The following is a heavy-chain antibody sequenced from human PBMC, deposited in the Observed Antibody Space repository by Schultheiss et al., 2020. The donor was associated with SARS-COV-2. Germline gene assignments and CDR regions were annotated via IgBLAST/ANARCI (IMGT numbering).Heavy chain of an antibody. V-gene: IGHV3-30-3*01. CDR3: ARIRYGMDV. CDR2: ISYDGSNK. Sequence: GGSLRLSCAASGFTFSSYAMSWVRQAPGKGLEWVAVISYDGSNKYYADSVKGRFTISRDNAKNSLYLQMNSLRDEDTAVYYCARIRYGMDVWGQGTTVTVSS. J-gene: IGHJ6*02. CDR1: GFTFSSYA.